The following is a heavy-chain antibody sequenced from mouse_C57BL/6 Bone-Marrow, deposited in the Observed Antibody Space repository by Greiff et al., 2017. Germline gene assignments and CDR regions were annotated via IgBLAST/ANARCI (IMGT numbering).Heavy chain of an antibody. CDR2: IWRGGST. Sequence: QVQLQQSGPGLVQPSPSLSITCTVSGFSLTSYGVHWVRQSPGKGLEWLGVIWRGGSTDYNAAFMSRLSITKDNSKSQVFFKMNSLQADDTAIYYCAKNLYDYPLYYYAMDYWGQGTSVTVSS. D-gene: IGHD2-4*01. CDR3: AKNLYDYPLYYYAMDY. J-gene: IGHJ4*01. CDR1: GFSLTSYG. V-gene: IGHV2-5*01.